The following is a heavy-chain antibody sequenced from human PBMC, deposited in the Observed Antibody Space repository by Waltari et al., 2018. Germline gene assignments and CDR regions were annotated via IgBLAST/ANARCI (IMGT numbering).Heavy chain of an antibody. CDR3: ASNRGSYYVY. V-gene: IGHV4-38-2*01. CDR2: IYHSGST. CDR1: GYSISSGYY. Sequence: QVQLQESGPGLVKPSETLSLTCAVSGYSISSGYYWGWIRQPPGKGLEWIGSIYHSGSTSYNPSLKSRVTISVDTSKNQFSLKLSSVTAADTAVYYCASNRGSYYVYWGQGTLVTVSS. J-gene: IGHJ4*02. D-gene: IGHD1-26*01.